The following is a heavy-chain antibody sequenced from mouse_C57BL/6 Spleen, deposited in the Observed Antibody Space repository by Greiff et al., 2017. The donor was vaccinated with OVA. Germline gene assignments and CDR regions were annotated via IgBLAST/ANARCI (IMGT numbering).Heavy chain of an antibody. CDR1: GYSIPSGYY. D-gene: IGHD1-1*01. V-gene: IGHV3-6*01. CDR3: ASHYGSSPFAY. Sequence: EVKLVASGPGLVKPSQSLSLTCSVTGYSIPSGYYWNWIRQFPGNKLEWMGYISYDGSNNYNPSLKNRISITRDTSKNQFFLKLNSVTTEDTATYYCASHYGSSPFAYWGQGTLVTVSA. J-gene: IGHJ3*01. CDR2: ISYDGSN.